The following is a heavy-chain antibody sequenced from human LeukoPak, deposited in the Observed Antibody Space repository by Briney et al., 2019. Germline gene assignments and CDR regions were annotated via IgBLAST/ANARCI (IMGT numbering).Heavy chain of an antibody. CDR3: ARDYGSGSPPPVA. Sequence: PGGSLRLSCAASGFTFSSYEMNWVRQAPGKGLEWVSYISSSSSYTNYADSVKGRFTISRDNAKNSLYLQMNSLRAEDTAVYYCARDYGSGSPPPVAWGQGTLVTVSS. CDR1: GFTFSSYE. J-gene: IGHJ5*02. CDR2: ISSSSSYT. D-gene: IGHD3-10*01. V-gene: IGHV3-21*05.